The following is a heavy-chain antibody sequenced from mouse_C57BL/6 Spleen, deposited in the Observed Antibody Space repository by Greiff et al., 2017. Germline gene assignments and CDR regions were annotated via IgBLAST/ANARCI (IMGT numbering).Heavy chain of an antibody. Sequence: VQLQQSGGGLVKPGGSLKLSCAASGFTFSSYAMSWVRQTPEKRLEWVATISDGGSYTYYPDNVKGRFTISRDNAKNNLYLQMSHLKSEDTAMYYCARDADYGSSSYAMDYWGQGTSVTVSS. V-gene: IGHV5-4*01. CDR2: ISDGGSYT. J-gene: IGHJ4*01. CDR1: GFTFSSYA. CDR3: ARDADYGSSSYAMDY. D-gene: IGHD1-1*01.